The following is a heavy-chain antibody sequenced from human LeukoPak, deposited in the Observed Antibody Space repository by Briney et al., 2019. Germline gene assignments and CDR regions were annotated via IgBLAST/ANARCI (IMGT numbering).Heavy chain of an antibody. V-gene: IGHV3-30*02. CDR1: GFTFSTYG. CDR3: ATLLVADLFGC. D-gene: IGHD2-15*01. Sequence: GGSQRLSCVGSGFTFSTYGVHWVRQAPGKGLEWVAFIRFDGSNKYYADSVKGRFTISRDNSKNTLYLQMNSLRVEDTSVYYCATLLVADLFGCWGRGPLDTVSS. CDR2: IRFDGSNK. J-gene: IGHJ4*02.